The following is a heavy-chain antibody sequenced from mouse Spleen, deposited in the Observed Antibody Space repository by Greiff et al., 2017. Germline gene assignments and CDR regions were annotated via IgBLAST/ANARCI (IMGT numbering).Heavy chain of an antibody. Sequence: EVKVVESGGGLVKPGGSLKLSCAASGFTFSDYGMHWVRQAPEKGLEWVAYISSGSSTIYYADTVKGRFTISRDNAKNTLFLQMTSLRSEDTAMYYCARDSYYSYDEGMEYWGQRTSVTVSS. J-gene: IGHJ4*01. V-gene: IGHV5-17*01. CDR1: GFTFSDYG. D-gene: IGHD2-12*01. CDR3: ARDSYYSYDEGMEY. CDR2: ISSGSSTI.